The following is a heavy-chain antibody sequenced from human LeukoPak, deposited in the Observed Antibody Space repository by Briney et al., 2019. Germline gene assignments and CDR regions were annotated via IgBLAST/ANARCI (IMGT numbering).Heavy chain of an antibody. V-gene: IGHV1-46*01. CDR3: ARAGEGYSYGAFDI. CDR2: INPSGGSR. CDR1: GYTFTNYY. D-gene: IGHD5-18*01. Sequence: AASVKVSCKASGYTFTNYYMHWVRQAPGQGLEWMGIINPSGGSRSYAQKFQGRATMTRDMSTSTVYMELSSLRSEDTAVYSCARAGEGYSYGAFDIWGQGTMVTVSS. J-gene: IGHJ3*02.